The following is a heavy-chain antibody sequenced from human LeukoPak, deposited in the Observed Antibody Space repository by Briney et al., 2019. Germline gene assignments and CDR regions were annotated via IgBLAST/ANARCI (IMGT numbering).Heavy chain of an antibody. CDR1: GGSISSSTYY. D-gene: IGHD6-13*01. Sequence: SETLSLTCTVSGGSISSSTYYWGWIRQPPGKGLEWIGSIFYSGRTYYNPSLKSRVTMSVDTSKNQFSLRLSSVNAADTAVYYCARVSSSWYQDWYFDLWGRGTLVTVSS. J-gene: IGHJ2*01. V-gene: IGHV4-39*07. CDR3: ARVSSSWYQDWYFDL. CDR2: IFYSGRT.